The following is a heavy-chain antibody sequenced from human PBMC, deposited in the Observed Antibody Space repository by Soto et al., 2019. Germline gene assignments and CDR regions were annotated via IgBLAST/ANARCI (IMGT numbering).Heavy chain of an antibody. D-gene: IGHD3-16*02. CDR2: IVPIFGAA. J-gene: IGHJ4*02. V-gene: IGHV1-69*01. Sequence: QVQLVQSGAEVKRPGSSVKVSCKASGGSFSNDGFSWVRQAPGQGLEWVGGIVPIFGAANYAQIFEGRVTITADESTSTTYMELSSLRFDDPALYYCKRGLQRCGSYLPGYWGPGALVTVSS. CDR3: KRGLQRCGSYLPGY. CDR1: GGSFSNDG.